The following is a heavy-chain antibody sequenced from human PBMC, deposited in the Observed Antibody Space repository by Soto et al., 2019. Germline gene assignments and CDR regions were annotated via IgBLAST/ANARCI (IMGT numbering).Heavy chain of an antibody. CDR1: GFTFSSYG. V-gene: IGHV3-33*01. D-gene: IGHD3-9*01. CDR2: IWYDGSNK. J-gene: IGHJ6*02. CDR3: ARESTHYDILTGYYIYGMDV. Sequence: QVQLVESGGGVVQPGRSLRLSCAASGFTFSSYGMHWVRQAPGKGLEWVAVIWYDGSNKYYADSVKGRFTISRDNSKNTPYLQMNSLRAEDTAVYYCARESTHYDILTGYYIYGMDVWGQGTTVTVSS.